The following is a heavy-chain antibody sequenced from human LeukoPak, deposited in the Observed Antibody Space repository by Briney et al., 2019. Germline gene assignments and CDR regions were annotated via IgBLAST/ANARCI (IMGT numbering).Heavy chain of an antibody. D-gene: IGHD6-19*01. V-gene: IGHV1-2*02. CDR1: GYTFTNYG. CDR3: ARERFYSSGSKSNRVDY. Sequence: ASVTVSCKAAGYTFTNYGVNWVRQAPGQGLEWMGWINPNSGGTNYAQKFQGRVTMTRDTAINTAYMELSRLRSDDTAVYYCARERFYSSGSKSNRVDYWGQGTLVTVSS. CDR2: INPNSGGT. J-gene: IGHJ4*02.